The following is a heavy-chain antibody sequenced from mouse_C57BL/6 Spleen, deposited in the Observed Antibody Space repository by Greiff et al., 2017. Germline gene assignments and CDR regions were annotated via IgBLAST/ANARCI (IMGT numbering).Heavy chain of an antibody. Sequence: VQLQQPGAELVKPGASVKMSCTASGYTFTSYWITWVKQRPGQGLEWIGDIYPGSGSTNYNEKFKSKATLTVDTSSNTAYMQLSSLTSEDSAVXYCAREGGDYAMDYWGQGTSVTVSS. CDR3: AREGGDYAMDY. J-gene: IGHJ4*01. CDR2: IYPGSGST. D-gene: IGHD1-1*02. V-gene: IGHV1-55*01. CDR1: GYTFTSYW.